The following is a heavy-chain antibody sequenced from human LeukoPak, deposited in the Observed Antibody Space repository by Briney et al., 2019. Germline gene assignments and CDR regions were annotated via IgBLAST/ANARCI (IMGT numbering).Heavy chain of an antibody. D-gene: IGHD3-10*01. J-gene: IGHJ4*02. CDR1: RFTFSNYW. Sequence: GGSLRLSCAASRFTFSNYWMTWVRQAPGKGLEWVANIKQDGSEKYYVDSVKGRFTISRDNAKNSLYLQMNSLRAEDTAVYYCARDASGYGNYDYWGQGTLVTVSS. CDR3: ARDASGYGNYDY. CDR2: IKQDGSEK. V-gene: IGHV3-7*01.